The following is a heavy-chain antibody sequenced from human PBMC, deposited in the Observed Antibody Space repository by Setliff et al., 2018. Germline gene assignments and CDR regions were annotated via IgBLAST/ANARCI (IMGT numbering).Heavy chain of an antibody. D-gene: IGHD2-15*01. CDR2: IDPSGNT. J-gene: IGHJ4*02. CDR1: GDSISSGINY. Sequence: SETLSLTCTVSGDSISSGINYWSWIRQPAGKGLEWIGHIDPSGNTNYSPSLKSRVTISGDTPKNQFSLRLSSVTAADTAVYYCARTRYGLGGRPYWGQGTLVTVSS. V-gene: IGHV4-61*10. CDR3: ARTRYGLGGRPY.